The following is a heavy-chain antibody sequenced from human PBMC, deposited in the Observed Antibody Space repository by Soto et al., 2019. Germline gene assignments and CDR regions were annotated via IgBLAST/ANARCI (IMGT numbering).Heavy chain of an antibody. V-gene: IGHV5-51*01. CDR3: ARPFFVSGVVVADPDAFDI. CDR1: GYSFTSYW. J-gene: IGHJ3*02. D-gene: IGHD2-15*01. Sequence: GESLKISCKGSGYSFTSYWIGWVRQMPGKGLECMGIIYPGDSDTRYSPSFQGQVTISADKSISTAYLQWSSLKASDTAMYYCARPFFVSGVVVADPDAFDIWGQGTMVTVSS. CDR2: IYPGDSDT.